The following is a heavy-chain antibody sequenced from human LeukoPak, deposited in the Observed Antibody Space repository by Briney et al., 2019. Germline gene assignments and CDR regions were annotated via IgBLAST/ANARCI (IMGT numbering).Heavy chain of an antibody. CDR2: ISSNGTTT. V-gene: IGHV3-64D*06. D-gene: IGHD6-6*01. J-gene: IGHJ4*02. CDR1: GFTFTGFH. CDR3: VKDRSIAAPNNDFFDS. Sequence: WGSLCLYCSASGFTFTGFHLHWVPQAPGQGLKFVSHISSNGTTTYYADYVKGRFTISRDNSKNTLYLQMSSLRADDTAVYYCVKDRSIAAPNNDFFDSWGQGALVTVSS.